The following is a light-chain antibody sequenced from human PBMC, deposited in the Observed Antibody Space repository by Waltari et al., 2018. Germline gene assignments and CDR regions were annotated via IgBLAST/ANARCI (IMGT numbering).Light chain of an antibody. V-gene: IGKV4-1*01. J-gene: IGKJ4*01. CDR1: QSVLYSSNNKNY. CDR2: AAS. Sequence: DIVMTQSPDSLAVSLGERATINCKSSQSVLYSSNNKNYLTWYQQKPGKAPKLLIYAASSLQSGVPSRFSGSGSGTDFTLTISSLQPEDFATYSCQESYKTPPTFGGGTKVEIK. CDR3: QESYKTPPT.